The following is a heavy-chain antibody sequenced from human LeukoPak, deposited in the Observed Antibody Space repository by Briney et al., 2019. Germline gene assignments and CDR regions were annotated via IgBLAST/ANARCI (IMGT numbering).Heavy chain of an antibody. J-gene: IGHJ4*02. CDR3: ASPIYYGSGSFGY. CDR2: IIPIFGTA. D-gene: IGHD3-10*01. CDR1: GGTFSSYA. V-gene: IGHV1-69*01. Sequence: GASVKVSCKASGGTFSSYAISWVRQAPGQGLEWMGGIIPIFGTANYAQKFQGRVTITADESTSTAYMELSSLTSEDTAVYYCASPIYYGSGSFGYWGQGTLVTVSS.